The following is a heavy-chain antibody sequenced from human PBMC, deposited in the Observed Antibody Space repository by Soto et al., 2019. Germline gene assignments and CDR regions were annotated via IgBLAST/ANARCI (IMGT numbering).Heavy chain of an antibody. J-gene: IGHJ4*02. CDR2: INPNGGGT. CDR3: ARAVHTMIQGVRFRVDQ. D-gene: IGHD3-10*01. CDR1: GYTFTAYY. V-gene: IGHV1-2*02. Sequence: ASVKVSCKASGYTFTAYYIHWVRQAPGQGLEWMGWINPNGGGTKYAQKFQGRVTMTRDTSINTAYMELTRLTSGDTAVYYCARAVHTMIQGVRFRVDQWGQGTLVTVSS.